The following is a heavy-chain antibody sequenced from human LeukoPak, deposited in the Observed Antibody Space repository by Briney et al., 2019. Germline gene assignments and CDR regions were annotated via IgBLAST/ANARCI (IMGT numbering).Heavy chain of an antibody. D-gene: IGHD6-6*01. CDR2: INHSGST. J-gene: IGHJ5*02. CDR3: ARAPIGSIAARPRGNWFDP. Sequence: SETLSLTCAVYGGSFSGYYWSWIRQPPGKGLEWIGEINHSGSTNYNPSLKSRVTISVDTSKNQFSLKLSSVTAADTAVYYCARAPIGSIAARPRGNWFDPWGQGTLVTVSS. CDR1: GGSFSGYY. V-gene: IGHV4-34*01.